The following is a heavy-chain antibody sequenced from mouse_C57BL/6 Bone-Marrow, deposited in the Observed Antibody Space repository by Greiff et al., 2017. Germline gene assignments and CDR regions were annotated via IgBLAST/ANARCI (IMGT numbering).Heavy chain of an antibody. V-gene: IGHV8-12*01. CDR2: IYWDVDK. Sequence: QVTLKVCGPGLLQPSQSLSLTCSFSGFSLSPSGMGVSWLRQPSGKGLEWLAHIYWDVDKRDNTSLKSRLTISKDTSRNKVFLKSTSVDTADTATYYCARRYSAGYPDYWGQGTSVTVSS. J-gene: IGHJ4*01. CDR1: GFSLSPSGMG. D-gene: IGHD3-2*02. CDR3: ARRYSAGYPDY.